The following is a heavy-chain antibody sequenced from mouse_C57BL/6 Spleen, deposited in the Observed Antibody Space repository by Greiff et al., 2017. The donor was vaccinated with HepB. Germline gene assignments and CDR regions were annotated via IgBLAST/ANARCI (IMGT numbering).Heavy chain of an antibody. V-gene: IGHV1-82*01. D-gene: IGHD2-4*01. CDR2: IYPGDGDT. J-gene: IGHJ3*01. Sequence: LEESGPALVKPGASVKISCKASGYAFSSYWMNWVKQRPGKGLEWIGRIYPGDGDTNYNGKFKGKATLTADKSSSTAYMQLSSLTSEDSAVYFCARSYDYDWFAYWGQGTLVTVSA. CDR1: GYAFSSYW. CDR3: ARSYDYDWFAY.